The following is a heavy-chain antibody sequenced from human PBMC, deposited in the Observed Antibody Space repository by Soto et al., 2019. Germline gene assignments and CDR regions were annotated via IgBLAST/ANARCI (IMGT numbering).Heavy chain of an antibody. D-gene: IGHD6-19*01. V-gene: IGHV4-4*07. Sequence: SETLSLTCTVSGGSISSYYWSWIRQPAGKGLEWIGRIYTSGSTNYNPSLKSRVTMSVDTSKNQFSLKLSSVTAADTAVYYCARDLSKWLVPGCFDTWGQGTLVTVSS. CDR1: GGSISSYY. J-gene: IGHJ5*02. CDR2: IYTSGST. CDR3: ARDLSKWLVPGCFDT.